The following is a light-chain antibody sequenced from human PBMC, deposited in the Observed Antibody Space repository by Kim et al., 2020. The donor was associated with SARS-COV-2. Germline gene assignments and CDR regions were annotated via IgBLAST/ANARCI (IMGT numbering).Light chain of an antibody. J-gene: IGKJ4*01. Sequence: DIQMTQSPSSLSASVGDRVTITCRASESIHSYLNWYQQKPGKAPKLLISAASSLQSGVPSRFSGTGSGTDFTLTISSLQPEDFATYYSQQSYSAPRLTFGGGTKVDIK. CDR1: ESIHSY. CDR3: QQSYSAPRLT. V-gene: IGKV1-39*01. CDR2: AAS.